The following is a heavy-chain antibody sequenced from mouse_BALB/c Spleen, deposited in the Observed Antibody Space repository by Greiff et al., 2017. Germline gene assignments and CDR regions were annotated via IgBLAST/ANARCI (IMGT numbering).Heavy chain of an antibody. V-gene: IGHV14-3*02. D-gene: IGHD1-3*01. CDR3: AKWDYAMDY. CDR2: IDPANGNT. CDR1: GFNIKDTY. J-gene: IGHJ4*01. Sequence: VQLQQSGAELVKPGASVKLSCTASGFNIKDTYMHWVKQRPEQGLEWIGRIDPANGNTKYDPKFQGKATITADTSSNTAYLQLSSLTSEDTAVYDSAKWDYAMDYWGQGTSVTVSS.